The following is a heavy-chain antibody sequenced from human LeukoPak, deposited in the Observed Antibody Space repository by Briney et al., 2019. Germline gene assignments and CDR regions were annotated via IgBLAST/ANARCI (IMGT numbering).Heavy chain of an antibody. CDR1: GFTFSSYS. CDR2: ISSSSSYI. CDR3: ARDSPSMFRGVIAHFDY. V-gene: IGHV3-21*01. Sequence: GGSLRLSCAASGFTFSSYSMNWVRQAPGKGLEWVSSISSSSSYIYYADSVKGRFTISGDNAKNSLYLQMNSLRAEDTAVYYCARDSPSMFRGVIAHFDYWGQGTLVTASS. J-gene: IGHJ4*02. D-gene: IGHD3-10*01.